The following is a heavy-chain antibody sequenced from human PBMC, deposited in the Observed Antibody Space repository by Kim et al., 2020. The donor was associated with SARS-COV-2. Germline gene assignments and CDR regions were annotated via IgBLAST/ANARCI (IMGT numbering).Heavy chain of an antibody. CDR3: AKAVVRGVNYYYYGMDV. D-gene: IGHD3-10*01. J-gene: IGHJ6*01. V-gene: IGHV3-30*02. Sequence: VKGRFTVSRDNTENTLYLQMNSLRPEDTAVYYCAKAVVRGVNYYYYGMDVWGQGTTVAVSS.